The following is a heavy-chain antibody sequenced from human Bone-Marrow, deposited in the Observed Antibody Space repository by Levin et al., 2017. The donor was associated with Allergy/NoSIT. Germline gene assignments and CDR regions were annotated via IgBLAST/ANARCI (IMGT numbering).Heavy chain of an antibody. D-gene: IGHD2-21*01. V-gene: IGHV3-23*01. CDR1: GFTFSSYA. J-gene: IGHJ4*02. CDR3: AREEFNCDMACLSLDY. Sequence: GGSLRLSCGASGFTFSSYALSWVRQVPGKGLEWVSAISSGGTTYYADSVKGRFTISRDNSKNTLYLQLSTLTAEDTAVYYCAREEFNCDMACLSLDYWGQGSLVTVPS. CDR2: ISSGGTT.